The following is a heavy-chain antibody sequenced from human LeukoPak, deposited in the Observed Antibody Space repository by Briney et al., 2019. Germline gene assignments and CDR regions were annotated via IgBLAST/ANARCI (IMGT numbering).Heavy chain of an antibody. CDR1: GGSISGYY. CDR2: VSYSGST. J-gene: IGHJ4*02. CDR3: ARESLNYGGNRILDY. D-gene: IGHD4-23*01. Sequence: SETLSLTCTVSGGSISGYYWTWIRQPPGKGLEWIGYVSYSGSTYYNPSLKSRVTISVDTSKNQFSLNLRSVTAAGTAVYYCARESLNYGGNRILDYWGQGALVIVSS. V-gene: IGHV4-59*01.